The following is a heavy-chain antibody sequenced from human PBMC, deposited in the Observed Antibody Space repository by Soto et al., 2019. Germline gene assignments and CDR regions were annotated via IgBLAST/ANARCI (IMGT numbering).Heavy chain of an antibody. Sequence: ASVKVSCKASGYTFTSYYMHWVRQAPGQGLEWMGIINPSGGSTSYAQKFQGRVTMTRDTSTSTVYMELSSLRSEDTAVYCCARDSTRTSSSGWQKWYYYGMDVWGQGTTVTVSS. J-gene: IGHJ6*02. CDR3: ARDSTRTSSSGWQKWYYYGMDV. D-gene: IGHD6-19*01. V-gene: IGHV1-46*01. CDR2: INPSGGST. CDR1: GYTFTSYY.